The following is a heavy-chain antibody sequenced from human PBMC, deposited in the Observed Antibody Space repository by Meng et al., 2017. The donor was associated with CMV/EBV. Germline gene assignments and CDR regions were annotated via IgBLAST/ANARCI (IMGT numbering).Heavy chain of an antibody. CDR1: GGTFSSYA. D-gene: IGHD3-22*01. V-gene: IGHV1-69*05. Sequence: SVKVSCKASGGTFSSYAISWVRQAPGQGLEWMGGIIPIFGTANYAQELQGRVTMTTDTSTSTAYMELRSLRSDDTAVYYCARVYPRPSRVVVPPGAYYYYGMDVWGQGTTVTVSS. CDR2: IIPIFGTA. CDR3: ARVYPRPSRVVVPPGAYYYYGMDV. J-gene: IGHJ6*02.